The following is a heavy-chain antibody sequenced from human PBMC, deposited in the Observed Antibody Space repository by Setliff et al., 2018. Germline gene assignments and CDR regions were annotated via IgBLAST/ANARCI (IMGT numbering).Heavy chain of an antibody. CDR3: ARDGLQSSGSYSNFDY. V-gene: IGHV1-18*01. CDR2: ISAYNGNT. Sequence: ASVKVSCKASGYTFTRHGINWVRQAPGQGLEWMGWISAYNGNTNYAQKLQGRVTMTTDTYTSTAYMELRSLRSDDTAVYYCARDGLQSSGSYSNFDYWGQGTLVTVS. CDR1: GYTFTRHG. D-gene: IGHD1-26*01. J-gene: IGHJ4*02.